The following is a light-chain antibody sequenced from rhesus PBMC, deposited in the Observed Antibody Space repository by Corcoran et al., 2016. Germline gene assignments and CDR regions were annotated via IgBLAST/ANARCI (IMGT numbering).Light chain of an antibody. CDR1: QGINYY. CDR2: DAS. J-gene: IGKJ4*01. Sequence: DIQMTQSPSSLSASVGDRVTITCRASQGINYYLSWYQQKPGKAPKSLCYDASSLEEGVPSRFSGSGSGTDYSHTFSSLQSEAISTYYWKQYNTAPPTFGGVTKVEIK. V-gene: IGKV1-66*01. CDR3: KQYNTAPPT.